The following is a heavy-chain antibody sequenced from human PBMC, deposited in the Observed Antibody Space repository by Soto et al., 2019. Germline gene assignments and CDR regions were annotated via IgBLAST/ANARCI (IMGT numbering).Heavy chain of an antibody. Sequence: GVLRLSCAASGFTFSNCGMSWVRQTPGKGLEWVSYISDSGATKHYADSVKGRFTISRDNGKDSLYLQMNSLRDEDTAVYFCARCSRNSCYSYGVDVWGQGATVTVSS. CDR2: ISDSGATK. V-gene: IGHV3-48*02. CDR1: GFTFSNCG. CDR3: ARCSRNSCYSYGVDV. J-gene: IGHJ6*02. D-gene: IGHD2-15*01.